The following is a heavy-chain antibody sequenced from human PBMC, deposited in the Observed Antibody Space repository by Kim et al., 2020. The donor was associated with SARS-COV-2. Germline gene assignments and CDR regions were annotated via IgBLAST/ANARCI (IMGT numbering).Heavy chain of an antibody. Sequence: KYYRDSVKRRFTISRDNSKNTLYLHVNSPRDEDTAVYFCARNSDTLGFDYWGQGSLVTVSS. D-gene: IGHD2-15*01. V-gene: IGHV3-33*01. CDR2: K. J-gene: IGHJ4*02. CDR3: ARNSDTLGFDY.